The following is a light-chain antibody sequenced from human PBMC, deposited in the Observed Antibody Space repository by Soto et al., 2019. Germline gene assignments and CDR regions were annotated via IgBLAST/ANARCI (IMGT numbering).Light chain of an antibody. Sequence: EIVLTQSPGILSLSPGERATLSCRASQSVSSSYVAWYQQTPGQAPRLLIYGASRRATGIPDRFSGSGSGTDFTLTISRLEPEDFAVYYCQQYGSSRTFGQGTKVDI. J-gene: IGKJ1*01. CDR1: QSVSSSY. V-gene: IGKV3-20*01. CDR3: QQYGSSRT. CDR2: GAS.